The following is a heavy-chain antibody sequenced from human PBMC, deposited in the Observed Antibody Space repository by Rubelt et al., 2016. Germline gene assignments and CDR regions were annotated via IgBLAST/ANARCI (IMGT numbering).Heavy chain of an antibody. D-gene: IGHD1-26*01. CDR3: ARTSPMVGATFLDY. V-gene: IGHV3-74*01. CDR1: GFTFSRDW. J-gene: IGHJ4*02. Sequence: GGGLVQPGGSLRLSCEASGFTFSRDWMHWVRQAPGKGLVWVSRMNSEGSSTDYADSVKGRFNISRDNSKNTLYLKMNSRRAEDTAVYYCARTSPMVGATFLDYWGQGTLVTVSS. CDR2: MNSEGSST.